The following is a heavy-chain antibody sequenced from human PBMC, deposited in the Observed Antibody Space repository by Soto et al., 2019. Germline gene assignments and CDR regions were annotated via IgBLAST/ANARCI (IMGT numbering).Heavy chain of an antibody. V-gene: IGHV4-59*01. CDR2: VYYTGST. Sequence: NPSETLSLTCTVSSDSISTFYWGWMRQSPGKELEWIGYVYYTGSTNYNPSLKSRVTISVDRSKNQFSLKLTSANAADTAVYYCARGRTVRNYADDSSDYFYFFDYWGQGTQVTVSS. D-gene: IGHD3-22*01. J-gene: IGHJ4*02. CDR3: ARGRTVRNYADDSSDYFYFFDY. CDR1: SDSISTFY.